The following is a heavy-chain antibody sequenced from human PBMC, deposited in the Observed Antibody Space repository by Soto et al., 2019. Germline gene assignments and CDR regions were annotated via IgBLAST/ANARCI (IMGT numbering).Heavy chain of an antibody. CDR2: INHSGST. CDR1: GGSLSGYY. Sequence: QVQLQQWGAGLLKPSETLSLTCAVYGGSLSGYYWSWIRQPPGKGLEWIGEINHSGSTNYNPSLKSRVTISVDTSKNQFSLKLSSVTAADTAVYYCARVVTYYDFWSTLGGKWFDPWGQGTLVTVSS. CDR3: ARVVTYYDFWSTLGGKWFDP. J-gene: IGHJ5*02. V-gene: IGHV4-34*01. D-gene: IGHD3-3*01.